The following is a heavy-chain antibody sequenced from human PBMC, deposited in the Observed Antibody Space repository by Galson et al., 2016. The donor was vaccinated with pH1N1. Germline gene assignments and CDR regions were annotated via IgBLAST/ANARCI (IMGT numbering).Heavy chain of an antibody. CDR1: GGSISSSSYY. CDR3: ARRGIGEFLYYFDY. D-gene: IGHD3-10*01. CDR2: IYYSGST. Sequence: SETLSLTCTVSGGSISSSSYYWDWIRQPPGKGLEWIGSIYYSGSTYYIPSLKSRFTISVDTSKNQFSLNLSSVTAADTAVYYCARRGIGEFLYYFDYWGQGTLVTVSS. V-gene: IGHV4-39*01. J-gene: IGHJ4*02.